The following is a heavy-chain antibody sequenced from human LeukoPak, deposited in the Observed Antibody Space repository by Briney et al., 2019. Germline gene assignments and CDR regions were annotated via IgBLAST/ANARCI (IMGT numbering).Heavy chain of an antibody. CDR1: GYTFTSNY. CDR3: ARDNKERQLGGY. Sequence: AASVKVSFKASGYTFTSNYMHWVRQAPGQGLEWVGLINPSGGVSSYAQKFKGRVTMTRDTSTSTVYMELSSLRSEDTAVYYCARDNKERQLGGYWGQGTLVTVSS. J-gene: IGHJ4*02. CDR2: INPSGGVS. V-gene: IGHV1-46*01. D-gene: IGHD6-13*01.